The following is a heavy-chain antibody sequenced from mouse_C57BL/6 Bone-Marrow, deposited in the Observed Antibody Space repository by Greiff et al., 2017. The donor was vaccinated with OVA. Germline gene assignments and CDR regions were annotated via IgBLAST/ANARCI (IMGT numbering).Heavy chain of an antibody. CDR2: IRSKSNNYAT. Sequence: DVHLVESGGGLVQPKGSLKLSCAASGFSFNTYAMNWVRQAPGKGLEWVARIRSKSNNYATYYADSVKDRFTISRDDSESMLYLQMNNLKTEDTAMYYCVRQGGSSPLFAYWGQGTLVTVSA. CDR1: GFSFNTYA. D-gene: IGHD1-1*01. V-gene: IGHV10-1*01. J-gene: IGHJ3*01. CDR3: VRQGGSSPLFAY.